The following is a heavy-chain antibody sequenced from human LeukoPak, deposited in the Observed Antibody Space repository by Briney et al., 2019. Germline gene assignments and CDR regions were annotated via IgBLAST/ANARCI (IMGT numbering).Heavy chain of an antibody. CDR2: INPNSGGT. J-gene: IGHJ4*02. V-gene: IGHV1-2*02. CDR3: ARDKKGSRGWYSFFDY. CDR1: EYTFTGYY. Sequence: ASVKVSCKASEYTFTGYYIHWVRQAPGQGLEWMGWINPNSGGTNYAQKFQGRVTMTRDTSISTAYMQLGRLRSDDTAVYYCARDKKGSRGWYSFFDYWGQGTLVTVSS. D-gene: IGHD6-19*01.